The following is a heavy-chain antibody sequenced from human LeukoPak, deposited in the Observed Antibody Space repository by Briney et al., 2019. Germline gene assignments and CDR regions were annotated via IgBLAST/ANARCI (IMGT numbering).Heavy chain of an antibody. J-gene: IGHJ4*02. CDR3: ARGTIAGGGRGYFDY. Sequence: SETLSLTCTVSGGSISSGDYSWSWIRQPPGKGLEYIGLIFHRGTTYYNPSLKSRVTISVDTSKNQFSLKLSSVTGADPAVYYWARGTIAGGGRGYFDYWGQGTLVTVSS. CDR1: GGSISSGDYS. V-gene: IGHV4-30-2*01. CDR2: IFHRGTT. D-gene: IGHD6-19*01.